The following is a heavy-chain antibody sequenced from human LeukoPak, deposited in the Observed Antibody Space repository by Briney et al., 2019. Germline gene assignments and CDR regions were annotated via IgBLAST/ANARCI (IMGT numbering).Heavy chain of an antibody. V-gene: IGHV3-43*02. CDR1: GFTFDDYA. J-gene: IGHJ4*02. Sequence: AGGSLRLSCAASGFTFDDYAMHWGRQAPGKGLEGVSLISGDGGSTYYAASVKGRFPISRDNSKNPLYLQMNSLRTEDTALYYCAKDIKLGYSGYDFDYWGQGTLVTVSS. CDR2: ISGDGGST. D-gene: IGHD5-12*01. CDR3: AKDIKLGYSGYDFDY.